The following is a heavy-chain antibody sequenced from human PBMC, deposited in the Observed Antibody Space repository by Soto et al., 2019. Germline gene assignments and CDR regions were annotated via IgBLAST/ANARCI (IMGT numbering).Heavy chain of an antibody. CDR3: AGLAYCGGDCYLKHSLHYTQGAFDI. V-gene: IGHV1-69*02. Sequence: QVQLVQSGAEVKKPGSSVKVSCKASGGTFSSYTISWVRQAPGQGLEWMGRIIPILGIANYAQKFQGRVTITADKSTSTAYMELSSLRSEDTAVYYCAGLAYCGGDCYLKHSLHYTQGAFDIWGQGTMVTVSS. CDR1: GGTFSSYT. D-gene: IGHD2-21*01. J-gene: IGHJ3*02. CDR2: IIPILGIA.